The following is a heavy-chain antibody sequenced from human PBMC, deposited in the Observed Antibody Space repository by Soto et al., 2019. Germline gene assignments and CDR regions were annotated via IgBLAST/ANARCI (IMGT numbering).Heavy chain of an antibody. V-gene: IGHV2-5*02. J-gene: IGHJ1*01. CDR3: ALSGRILTPLQH. D-gene: IGHD1-26*01. CDR2: IYWDDDK. Sequence: QITLKESGPALVKPTQTLTLTCTFSGFSLSTSGVGVGWIRQPPGKALEWLALIYWDDDKRYSPSLKSRLTINQHTPQHPVALNMTNMNPVDTPGYYCALSGRILTPLQHWGQGTQVTASS. CDR1: GFSLSTSGVG.